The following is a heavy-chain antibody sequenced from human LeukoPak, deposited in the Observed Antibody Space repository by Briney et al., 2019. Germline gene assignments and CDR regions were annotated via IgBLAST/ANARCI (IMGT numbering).Heavy chain of an antibody. J-gene: IGHJ4*02. Sequence: ASVKVSCKASGYTLSGYYMHWVRQAPGQGLEWMGWINPNSGGTKYAQKFQGRVTMTRDTSISTAYMELSRLRSDDTAVYYCATEVTDWGQGTLVTVSS. D-gene: IGHD5-18*01. CDR2: INPNSGGT. CDR3: ATEVTD. V-gene: IGHV1-2*02. CDR1: GYTLSGYY.